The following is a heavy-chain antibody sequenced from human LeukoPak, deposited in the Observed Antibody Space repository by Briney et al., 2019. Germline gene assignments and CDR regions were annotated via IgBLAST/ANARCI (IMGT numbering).Heavy chain of an antibody. CDR1: GGSISSGSYY. V-gene: IGHV4-61*02. J-gene: IGHJ4*02. CDR3: ARASNWNYFRALDY. Sequence: PSETLSLTCTVSGGSISSGSYYWSWIRQPAGKGLEWIGRIYTSGSTNCNPSLKSRVTISVDTSKNQFSLKLSSVTAADTAVYYCARASNWNYFRALDYWGQGTLVTVSS. D-gene: IGHD1-7*01. CDR2: IYTSGST.